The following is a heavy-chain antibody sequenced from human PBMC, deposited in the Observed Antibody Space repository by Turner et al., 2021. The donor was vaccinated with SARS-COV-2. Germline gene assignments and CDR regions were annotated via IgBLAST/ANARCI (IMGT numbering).Heavy chain of an antibody. CDR2: FSWNGSRT. CDR1: GFTFSNSD. J-gene: IGHJ4*02. D-gene: IGHD5-18*01. CDR3: ADY. V-gene: IGHV3-35*01. Sequence: EVQLVESGGGFVQPGGSLRLSCADSGFTFSNSDMNWVHQAPGKGLEWVSGFSWNGSRTHYADSVKGRFIISRDNSRNTLYLQTNSLRTRGYTYDAVADYWGQGTLVTVSS.